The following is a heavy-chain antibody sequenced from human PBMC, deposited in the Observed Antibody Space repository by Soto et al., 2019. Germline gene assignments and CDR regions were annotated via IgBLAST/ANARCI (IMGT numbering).Heavy chain of an antibody. D-gene: IGHD2-15*01. CDR3: ARDCSGGSCYTGMDV. CDR2: ISSSGYI. J-gene: IGHJ6*02. Sequence: EVQLVESGGGLVKPGGSLRLSCAASGFNFNSYTINWVRQAPGKRLEWLSSISSSGYIFSTDSVRGRFTISRDNAKNSVYLQINSLRAEATAVYFCARDCSGGSCYTGMDVWGHGTTVTVSS. CDR1: GFNFNSYT. V-gene: IGHV3-21*01.